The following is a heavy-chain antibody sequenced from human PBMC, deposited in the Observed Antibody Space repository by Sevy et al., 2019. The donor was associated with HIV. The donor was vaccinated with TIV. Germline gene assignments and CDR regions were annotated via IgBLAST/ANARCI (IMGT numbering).Heavy chain of an antibody. CDR2: IKSKTDGGTT. D-gene: IGHD3-10*01. J-gene: IGHJ4*02. CDR1: GFTFSNAW. CDR3: TTDSKKRGLSALLAY. Sequence: GGSLRLSCAASGFTFSNAWMSWVRQAPGKGLEWVGRIKSKTDGGTTDYAAPVKGRFTISRDDSKNTLYLQMNSLKTEDTAIYYCTTDSKKRGLSALLAYWDQGTLVTVSS. V-gene: IGHV3-15*01.